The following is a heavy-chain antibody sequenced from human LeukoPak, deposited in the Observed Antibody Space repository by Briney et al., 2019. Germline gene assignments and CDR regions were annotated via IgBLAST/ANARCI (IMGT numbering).Heavy chain of an antibody. D-gene: IGHD6-19*01. CDR3: ARGVRQWLLTYYFDY. CDR2: ISSSGSTI. V-gene: IGHV3-48*03. CDR1: GFTFSSYE. J-gene: IGHJ4*02. Sequence: RTGGSLRLSCAASGFTFSSYEMNWVRQAPGKGLEWVSYISSSGSTIYYADSVKGRFTISRDNAKNSLFLQMNSLRAEDTAVYYCARGVRQWLLTYYFDYWGQGTLVTVSS.